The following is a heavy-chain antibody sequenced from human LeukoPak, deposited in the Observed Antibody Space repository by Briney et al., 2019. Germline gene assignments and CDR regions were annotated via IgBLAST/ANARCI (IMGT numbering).Heavy chain of an antibody. V-gene: IGHV1-46*01. J-gene: IGHJ6*02. D-gene: IGHD6-13*01. CDR3: AGYSSSPFYYYYYGMDV. CDR1: GYTFTSYY. CDR2: INPGGGST. Sequence: ASVKVSCKASGYTFTSYYIHWVRQAPGQGLEWMGIINPGGGSTTYAQRFQGRVTMTRNTSISTAYMELSSLRSEDTAVYYCAGYSSSPFYYYYYGMDVWGQGTTVTVSS.